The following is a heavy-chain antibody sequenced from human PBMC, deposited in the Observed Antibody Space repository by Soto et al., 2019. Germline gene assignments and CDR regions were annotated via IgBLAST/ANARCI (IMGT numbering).Heavy chain of an antibody. J-gene: IGHJ6*03. D-gene: IGHD3-9*01. CDR2: IYYSGST. V-gene: IGHV4-59*12. Sequence: SETLSLTCTVSGGSISSYYWSWIRQPPGKGLEWIGYIYYSGSTNYNPSLNSRVAISVDTSKNQFSLKLSSVTAADTAVYYCARIRYDILTGYLGYYYMDVWGKGTTVTSP. CDR3: ARIRYDILTGYLGYYYMDV. CDR1: GGSISSYY.